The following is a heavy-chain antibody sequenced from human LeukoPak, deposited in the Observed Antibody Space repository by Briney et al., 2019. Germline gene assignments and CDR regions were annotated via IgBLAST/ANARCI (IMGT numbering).Heavy chain of an antibody. CDR3: ARDLGYCGGDCHRADAFDI. J-gene: IGHJ3*02. CDR1: GYSISSGYY. Sequence: PSETLPLTCAVSGYSISSGYYWGWIRPPPGKGLEWIGSIYHSGSTYYNPSLKSRVTISVDTSKNQFSLKLSSVTAADTAVYYCARDLGYCGGDCHRADAFDIWGQGTMVTVSS. CDR2: IYHSGST. D-gene: IGHD2-21*02. V-gene: IGHV4-38-2*02.